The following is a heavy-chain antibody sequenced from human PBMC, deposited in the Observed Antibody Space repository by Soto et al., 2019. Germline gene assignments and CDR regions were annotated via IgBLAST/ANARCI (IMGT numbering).Heavy chain of an antibody. Sequence: QVQLQESGPGLVKPSETLSLTCTVSGGSISSYYCSWIRQPPGKGLEWIGYIYYSGSANYNSSLNSRVTRSVDTSKTQFSLKLSSVTAADTALYYCARAGAATLSDYWGQGTLVTVSS. CDR3: ARAGAATLSDY. D-gene: IGHD2-15*01. CDR2: IYYSGSA. V-gene: IGHV4-59*01. J-gene: IGHJ4*02. CDR1: GGSISSYY.